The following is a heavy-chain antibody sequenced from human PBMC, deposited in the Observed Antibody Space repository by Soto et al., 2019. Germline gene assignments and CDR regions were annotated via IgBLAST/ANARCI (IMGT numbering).Heavy chain of an antibody. CDR3: ARGPPLGY. Sequence: SETLSLTCAVSGGSISSGGYSWSWIRQPPGKGLECIGYIYHSRSTYYNPSLKSRVTISVDRSKNQFPLKLSSVTAADTAVYYCARGPPLGYWGQGTPVTVSS. CDR2: IYHSRST. V-gene: IGHV4-30-2*01. CDR1: GGSISSGGYS. J-gene: IGHJ4*02.